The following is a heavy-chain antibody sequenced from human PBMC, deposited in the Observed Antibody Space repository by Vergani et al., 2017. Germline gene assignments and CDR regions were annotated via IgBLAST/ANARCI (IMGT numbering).Heavy chain of an antibody. CDR1: GGSISSYY. V-gene: IGHV4-59*01. D-gene: IGHD5-12*01. J-gene: IGHJ4*02. CDR3: ARSVDIVATIRHYYFDY. CDR2: IYYSGST. Sequence: QVQLQESGPGLVKPSETLSLTCTVSGGSISSYYWSWIRQPPGKGLEWIGYIYYSGSTNYNPSLKSRVTISVDTSKNQFSLKLSSVTAADTAVYYCARSVDIVATIRHYYFDYWGQGTLVTVSS.